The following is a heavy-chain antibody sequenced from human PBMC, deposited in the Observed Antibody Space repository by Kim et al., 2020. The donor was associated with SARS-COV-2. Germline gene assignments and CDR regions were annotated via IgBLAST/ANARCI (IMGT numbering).Heavy chain of an antibody. CDR2: IIPILGIA. CDR1: GGTFSSYA. CDR3: ARDGQYCSSTSCGNQPYYYYGMDV. Sequence: SVKVSCKASGGTFSSYAISWVRQAPGQGLEWMGRIIPILGIANYAQKFQGRVTITADKSTSTAYMELSSLRSEDTAVYYCARDGQYCSSTSCGNQPYYYYGMDVWGQGTTVTVSS. V-gene: IGHV1-69*04. D-gene: IGHD2-2*01. J-gene: IGHJ6*02.